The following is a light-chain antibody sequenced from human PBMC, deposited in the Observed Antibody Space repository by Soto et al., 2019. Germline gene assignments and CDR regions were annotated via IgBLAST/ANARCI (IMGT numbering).Light chain of an antibody. V-gene: IGKV1-39*01. Sequence: DIQMTQSPSSLSASVGDSVTITCRASQSISIYLNWYQQKPGKAPKLLLYGASSVQSRVPSRFSGSGSGTHFTLLISSLQPEDFATYYCQPSYRTPYTFGQGTNVEIK. CDR1: QSISIY. CDR3: QPSYRTPYT. J-gene: IGKJ2*01. CDR2: GAS.